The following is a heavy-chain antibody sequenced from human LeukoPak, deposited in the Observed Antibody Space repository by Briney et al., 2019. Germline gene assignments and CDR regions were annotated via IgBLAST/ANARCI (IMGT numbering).Heavy chain of an antibody. Sequence: GGSLRLSCAASGFTFSSYSMNWVRQAPGKGLEWVSSISSSSSYIYYAGLVKGRFTISRDNAKNSLYLQMNSLRAEDTAVYYCARDRDLSGYYSVPFDYWGQGTLVTVSS. V-gene: IGHV3-21*01. CDR3: ARDRDLSGYYSVPFDY. CDR1: GFTFSSYS. J-gene: IGHJ4*02. CDR2: ISSSSSYI. D-gene: IGHD3-22*01.